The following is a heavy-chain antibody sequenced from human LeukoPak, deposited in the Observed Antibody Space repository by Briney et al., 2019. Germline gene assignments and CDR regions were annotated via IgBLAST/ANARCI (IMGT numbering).Heavy chain of an antibody. CDR2: IFYSGTT. J-gene: IGHJ6*03. Sequence: SETLSLTCTVSGGSISSYYWSWIRQPPGKGLEWIGFIFYSGTTNYNPSLKSRVTISVDTSKNQFSLKLSSVTAADTAVYYCARTTEGGYTYDYFYYYYMDVWGKGTTVTISS. CDR1: GGSISSYY. CDR3: ARTTEGGYTYDYFYYYYMDV. V-gene: IGHV4-59*01. D-gene: IGHD5-18*01.